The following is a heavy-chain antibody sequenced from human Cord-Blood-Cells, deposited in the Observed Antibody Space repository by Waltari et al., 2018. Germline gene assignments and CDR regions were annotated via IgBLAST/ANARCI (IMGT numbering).Heavy chain of an antibody. CDR2: IYSGGRT. CDR3: ARDVSNYEGMDV. V-gene: IGHV3-53*01. CDR1: GFTVSSNY. Sequence: EVQLVESGGGLIQPGGSLRLSCAASGFTVSSNYMSWVRQAPGTGREWVSVIYSGGRTYYADSVKGRFTISRDNSKNTLYLQMNSLRAEDTAVYYCARDVSNYEGMDVWGQGTTVTVSS. D-gene: IGHD4-4*01. J-gene: IGHJ6*02.